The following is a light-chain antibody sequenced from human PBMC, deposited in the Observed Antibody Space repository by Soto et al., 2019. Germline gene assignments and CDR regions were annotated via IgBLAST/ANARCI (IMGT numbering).Light chain of an antibody. J-gene: IGLJ2*01. CDR3: SSYTSSSTVV. V-gene: IGLV2-14*01. CDR2: EVS. Sequence: QSALTQPACVSGSPGQSITISCTGTSSDVGGYNYVSWYQQHPGKAPKLMIYEVSNRPSGVSNRFSGSKSGNTASLTISGLQAEDEADYYCSSYTSSSTVVFGGGTKLTV. CDR1: SSDVGGYNY.